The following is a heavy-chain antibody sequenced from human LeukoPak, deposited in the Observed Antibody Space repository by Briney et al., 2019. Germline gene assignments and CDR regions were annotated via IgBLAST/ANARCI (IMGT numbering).Heavy chain of an antibody. CDR1: GYSFSNYW. CDR2: IYPADSDT. V-gene: IGHV5-51*01. D-gene: IGHD3-22*01. Sequence: GESLKVSCKGSGYSFSNYWIGWVRQMPGKGLEWMGIIYPADSDTRYSPSFQGQVTISADKSITTAYLHWSSLQASDTAMYYCARRASAYDSSGYHFDYWGQGTLVTVSS. CDR3: ARRASAYDSSGYHFDY. J-gene: IGHJ4*02.